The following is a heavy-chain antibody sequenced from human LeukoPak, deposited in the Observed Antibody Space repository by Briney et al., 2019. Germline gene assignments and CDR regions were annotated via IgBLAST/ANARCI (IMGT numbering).Heavy chain of an antibody. J-gene: IGHJ5*02. V-gene: IGHV1-3*01. D-gene: IGHD1-1*01. CDR1: GYTFTTFA. Sequence: GASVTVSCKASGYTFTTFAIHWVRQVPGQSLEWMGWINAGNGNTKYSQNFQGRVTITRDTSASTAYMELSSLTSEDTAVYYCARDSRTISNWFDTWGQGTPVTVSS. CDR3: ARDSRTISNWFDT. CDR2: INAGNGNT.